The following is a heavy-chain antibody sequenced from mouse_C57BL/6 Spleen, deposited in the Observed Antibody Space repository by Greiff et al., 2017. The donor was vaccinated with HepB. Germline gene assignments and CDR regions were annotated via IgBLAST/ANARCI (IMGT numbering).Heavy chain of an antibody. CDR3: ATIYYGYDGFAY. CDR1: GYSITSGYY. Sequence: EVKLLESGPGLVKPSQSLSLTCSVPGYSITSGYYWNWIRQFPGNKLEWMGYISYDGSNNYNPSLKNRISITRDTSKNQFFLKLNSVTTEDTATYYCATIYYGYDGFAYWGQGTLVTVSA. CDR2: ISYDGSN. J-gene: IGHJ3*01. D-gene: IGHD2-2*01. V-gene: IGHV3-6*01.